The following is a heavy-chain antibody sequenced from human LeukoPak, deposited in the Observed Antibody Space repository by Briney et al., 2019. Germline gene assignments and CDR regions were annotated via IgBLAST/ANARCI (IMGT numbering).Heavy chain of an antibody. CDR1: GFSLSSYA. CDR2: ISSTDAGT. V-gene: IGHV3-23*01. D-gene: IGHD6-19*01. Sequence: GGSLRLSCAASGFSLSSYAMSWVRQAPGKGLEWVSAISSTDAGTYHADSVKGRFTISRDNSKNTLYLQMNSLRAEDTAVYYCAKRGIAVAGTYYYYYMDVWGKGTTVTVSS. J-gene: IGHJ6*03. CDR3: AKRGIAVAGTYYYYYMDV.